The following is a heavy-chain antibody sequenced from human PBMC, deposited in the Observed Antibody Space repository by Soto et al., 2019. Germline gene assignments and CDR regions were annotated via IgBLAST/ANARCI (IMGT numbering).Heavy chain of an antibody. CDR3: ASCPQNCITSSPCCLFFDY. V-gene: IGHV1-3*01. D-gene: IGHD3-10*01. CDR2: INAGNGNT. J-gene: IGHJ4*02. CDR1: GYTFTGYY. Sequence: EASVKVSCKASGYTFTGYYMHWVRQAPGQGLEWMGLINAGNGNTKYSQKFQGRVTLTRDTSASTAYMELSSLRSEDTAVYYCASCPQNCITSSPCCLFFDYWGQGTLVTAPQ.